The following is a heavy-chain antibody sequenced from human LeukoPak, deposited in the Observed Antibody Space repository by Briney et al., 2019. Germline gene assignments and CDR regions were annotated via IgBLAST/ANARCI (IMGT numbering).Heavy chain of an antibody. D-gene: IGHD2-15*01. CDR1: GFTFSSYW. Sequence: TGGSLRLSCAASGFTFSSYWMHWVRHAPGKGLVCVSRICSDWRNTSYADSVKGRFTISRDNDKNTLYLQMNSLRAEDTAVYYCARGWYGGAFDIWGQGTMVTVSS. V-gene: IGHV3-74*01. J-gene: IGHJ3*02. CDR2: ICSDWRNT. CDR3: ARGWYGGAFDI.